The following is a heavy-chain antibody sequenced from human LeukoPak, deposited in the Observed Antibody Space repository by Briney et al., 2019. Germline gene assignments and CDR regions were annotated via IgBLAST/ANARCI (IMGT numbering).Heavy chain of an antibody. D-gene: IGHD1-26*01. CDR3: ARHEYSGSYYGLSWFDP. Sequence: SETLSLTCAVSGYSISSGYYWGWIRQPPGKGLEWIASIYYSGSTYYNPSLKSRVTISVDTSKNQLSLKLSSLTAADTAVYYCARHEYSGSYYGLSWFDPWGQGTLVTVSS. CDR2: IYYSGST. V-gene: IGHV4-38-2*01. J-gene: IGHJ5*02. CDR1: GYSISSGYY.